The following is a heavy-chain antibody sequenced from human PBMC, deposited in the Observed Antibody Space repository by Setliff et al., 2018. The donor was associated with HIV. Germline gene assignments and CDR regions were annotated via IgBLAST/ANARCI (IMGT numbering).Heavy chain of an antibody. CDR3: AREREGYYDSSGYYYGAFDI. Sequence: SETLSLTCTVSGGSISSGSYYWSWIRQPAGKGLEWIGRIYPRGSTNYNPSLKSRVTISVDTSKNQFSLKLSSVTAADTAVYYCAREREGYYDSSGYYYGAFDIWGQGTMVTVSS. V-gene: IGHV4-61*02. CDR1: GGSISSGSYY. CDR2: IYPRGST. D-gene: IGHD3-22*01. J-gene: IGHJ3*02.